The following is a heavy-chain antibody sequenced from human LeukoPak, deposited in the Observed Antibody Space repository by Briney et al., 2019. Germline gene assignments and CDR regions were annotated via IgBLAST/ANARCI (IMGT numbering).Heavy chain of an antibody. J-gene: IGHJ4*02. CDR1: GFSFSIYG. D-gene: IGHD6-19*01. V-gene: IGHV3-30*18. CDR3: AKDTGYGESSSWVDF. CDR2: ISDDGSKK. Sequence: GGSLTLACAASGFSFSIYGVEWVRQAPGKGLEWVAVISDDGSKKNYADSVKGRFTISRDNSKNTLYLQMNSPRPEDTAVYYCAKDTGYGESSSWVDFWGQGTLVTVSS.